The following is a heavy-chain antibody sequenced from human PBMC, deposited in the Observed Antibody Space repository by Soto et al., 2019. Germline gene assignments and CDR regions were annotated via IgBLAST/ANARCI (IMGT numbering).Heavy chain of an antibody. D-gene: IGHD2-15*01. CDR1: GGSMRNSNSY. V-gene: IGHV4-39*01. CDR2: ISYSGNT. CDR3: ARHCSGGSCYLNFDY. J-gene: IGHJ4*02. Sequence: SETLSLTCTVSGGSMRNSNSYWGWIRQPPGKGLEWFGTISYSGNTYSDPSLKSRVSISVDTSKNQFSLQLTSVTAADTAVYYCARHCSGGSCYLNFDYWGQGTLVTVSS.